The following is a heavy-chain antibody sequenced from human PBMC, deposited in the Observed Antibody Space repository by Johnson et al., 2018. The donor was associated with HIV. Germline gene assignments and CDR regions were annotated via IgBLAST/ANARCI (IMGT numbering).Heavy chain of an antibody. Sequence: VQLVESGGGLVQPGGSLRLSCAASGFTFSSYAMSWVRQAPGKGLEWVSSISSSDSAIWYADSVKGRFTVSRDNAKNSLYLQMNSLRAEDTAVYYCARSVNAGRPFDIWGQGTLVTVSS. V-gene: IGHV3-48*04. D-gene: IGHD2-8*01. CDR3: ARSVNAGRPFDI. J-gene: IGHJ3*02. CDR2: ISSSDSAI. CDR1: GFTFSSYA.